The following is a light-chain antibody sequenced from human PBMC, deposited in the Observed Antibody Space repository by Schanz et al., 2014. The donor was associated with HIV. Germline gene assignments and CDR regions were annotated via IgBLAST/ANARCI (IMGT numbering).Light chain of an antibody. CDR1: QSVSSNY. V-gene: IGKV3-20*01. J-gene: IGKJ5*01. CDR2: GAS. Sequence: EIVLTQSPGTLSLSLGERATLSCRASQSVSSNYLAWYQQKPGQAPRLLIHGASSRATGVPDRFSGSGSGTVFTLTISRLEPEDFAVFYCQHYSTSPITFGQGTRLEIK. CDR3: QHYSTSPIT.